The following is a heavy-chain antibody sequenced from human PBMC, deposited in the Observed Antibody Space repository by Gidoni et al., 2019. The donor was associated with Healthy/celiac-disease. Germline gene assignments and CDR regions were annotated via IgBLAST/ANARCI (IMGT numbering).Heavy chain of an antibody. CDR3: ARGAYFDY. J-gene: IGHJ4*02. V-gene: IGHV3-30*19. Sequence: QVQLVESGGGVVQPGRSLSSCAASGFTFSTYGMDWVRQAPGKGLAWVALISYDGRNKYYADSVKGRFTSSRDNSKNTLYLQMNSLRAEDTAGYYCARGAYFDYWGQGPLVTVSS. CDR2: ISYDGRNK. CDR1: GFTFSTYG.